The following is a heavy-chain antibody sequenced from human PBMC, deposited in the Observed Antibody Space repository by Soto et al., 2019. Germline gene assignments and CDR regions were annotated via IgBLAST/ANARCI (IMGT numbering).Heavy chain of an antibody. D-gene: IGHD3-22*01. J-gene: IGHJ4*02. CDR1: GFNFSSYD. V-gene: IGHV3-13*01. Sequence: GGSLRLSSAASGFNFSSYDMHWVRQATGKGLEWVSAIGTAGDTYYADSVKGRFTISRDNAKNSLYLQMNSLRAEDTAVYYCAGGRLLHYFDYWGQGTLVTVSS. CDR3: AGGRLLHYFDY. CDR2: IGTAGDT.